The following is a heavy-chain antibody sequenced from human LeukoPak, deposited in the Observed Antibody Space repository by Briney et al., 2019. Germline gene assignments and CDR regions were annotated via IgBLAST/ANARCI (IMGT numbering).Heavy chain of an antibody. J-gene: IGHJ3*02. CDR1: GFTVSSNY. Sequence: GGSLRLSCAASGFTVSSNYMSWVRQAPGKGLEWVSVIYSGGSTYYADSVKGRFTISRDNSKNTLYLQMNSLRAEDTAVYYCARGRPRDSGGYYYHAFDIWGQGTMVTVSS. CDR2: IYSGGST. CDR3: ARGRPRDSGGYYYHAFDI. V-gene: IGHV3-66*01. D-gene: IGHD3-22*01.